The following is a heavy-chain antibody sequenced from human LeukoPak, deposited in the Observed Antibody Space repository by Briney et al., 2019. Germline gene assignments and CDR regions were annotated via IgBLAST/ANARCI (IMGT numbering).Heavy chain of an antibody. CDR3: ARVMGTVPDAFDI. CDR2: IIPIFGTA. CDR1: GGTFSSYA. V-gene: IGHV1-69*13. J-gene: IGHJ3*02. D-gene: IGHD2-8*01. Sequence: ASVKVSCKAFGGTFSSYAISWVRQAPGQGLEWMGGIIPIFGTANYAQKFQGRVTITADESTSTAYMELSSLRSEDTAVYYCARVMGTVPDAFDIWGQGTMATVSS.